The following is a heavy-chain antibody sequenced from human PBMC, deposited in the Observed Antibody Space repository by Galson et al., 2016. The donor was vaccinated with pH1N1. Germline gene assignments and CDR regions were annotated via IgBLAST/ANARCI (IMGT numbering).Heavy chain of an antibody. V-gene: IGHV4-59*01. D-gene: IGHD5-18*01. Sequence: TLSLTCIVSGGSISSYYWSWIRQPPGKGLEWIGYIYYSGSTNYNPSLKSRVTISVDTSKNQFSLKLSSVTAADTAVYYCARDREYNYGYYDHAFDIWGQGTMVTVSS. J-gene: IGHJ3*02. CDR2: IYYSGST. CDR3: ARDREYNYGYYDHAFDI. CDR1: GGSISSYY.